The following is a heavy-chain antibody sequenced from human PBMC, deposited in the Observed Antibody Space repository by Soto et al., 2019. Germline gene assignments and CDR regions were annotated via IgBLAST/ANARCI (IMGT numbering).Heavy chain of an antibody. CDR3: SRGVQDFGSGSFDY. Sequence: SETLSLTCTVSGGSISNYYCNWIRQPAGKGLEWIGLIDTSGSTNYNPSLKSRVTMTVAMAKQEFSLKLSSVTAAATALDFCSRGVQDFGSGSFDYWGRGALVTVSS. V-gene: IGHV4-4*07. D-gene: IGHD3-3*01. CDR2: IDTSGST. J-gene: IGHJ4*02. CDR1: GGSISNYY.